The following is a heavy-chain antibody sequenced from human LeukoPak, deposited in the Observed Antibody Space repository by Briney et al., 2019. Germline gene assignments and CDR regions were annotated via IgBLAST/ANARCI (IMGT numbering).Heavy chain of an antibody. D-gene: IGHD6-19*01. J-gene: IGHJ4*02. CDR3: ARHLQWLVGEGYNYFDY. CDR2: IYYSGST. CDR1: GGSISSNSYY. V-gene: IGHV4-39*01. Sequence: SETLSLTCAVSGGSISSNSYYWGWIRQPPGKGLEWIGSIYYSGSTYYNPSLKSRVTISVDTSKNQFSLKLSSVTAADTAVYYCARHLQWLVGEGYNYFDYWGQGTLVTVSS.